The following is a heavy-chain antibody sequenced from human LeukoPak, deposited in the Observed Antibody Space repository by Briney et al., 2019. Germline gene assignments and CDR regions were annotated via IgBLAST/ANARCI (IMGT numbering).Heavy chain of an antibody. Sequence: GGSLRLSCAASGFSFSSYWMHWVRQAPGKGLAWVSHINTDGSSTAYADSVKGRFTISRDNAKNTLYLQMNSLRAEDTAIYYCARPRAYDTRDLDYWGQGNLVTVSS. CDR3: ARPRAYDTRDLDY. V-gene: IGHV3-74*01. D-gene: IGHD3-22*01. CDR1: GFSFSSYW. CDR2: INTDGSST. J-gene: IGHJ4*02.